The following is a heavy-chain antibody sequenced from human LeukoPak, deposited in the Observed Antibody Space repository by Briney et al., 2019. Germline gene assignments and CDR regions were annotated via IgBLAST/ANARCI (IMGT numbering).Heavy chain of an antibody. CDR2: ISSSGSTI. V-gene: IGHV3-11*04. Sequence: KSGGSLRLSCAASGFTFSDYYMSWIRQAPGKGLEWVSYISSSGSTIYYADSVKGRFTISRDNAKNSLYLQMNSLRADDTAVYYCARDGAGYNWNDETDYYYYYYMDVWGKGTTVTVSS. J-gene: IGHJ6*03. CDR3: ARDGAGYNWNDETDYYYYYYMDV. D-gene: IGHD1-20*01. CDR1: GFTFSDYY.